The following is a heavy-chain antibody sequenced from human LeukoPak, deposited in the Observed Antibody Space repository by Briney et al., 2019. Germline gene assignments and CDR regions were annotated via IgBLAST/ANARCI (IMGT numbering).Heavy chain of an antibody. Sequence: GGPLQISCKGSGCRFTSYWIGWVRQMHGKGLEWMGIIYPGDSDTRYSPSFQGQVTISADKSISTAYLQWSSLKASDTSMYYCARLPAIAAHDYYFDYWGQGTLVTVSS. J-gene: IGHJ4*02. D-gene: IGHD6-6*01. CDR2: IYPGDSDT. CDR3: ARLPAIAAHDYYFDY. V-gene: IGHV5-51*01. CDR1: GCRFTSYW.